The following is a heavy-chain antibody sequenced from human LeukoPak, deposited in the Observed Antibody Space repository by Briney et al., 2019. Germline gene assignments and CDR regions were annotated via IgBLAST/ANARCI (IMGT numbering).Heavy chain of an antibody. D-gene: IGHD1-1*01. V-gene: IGHV3-23*01. CDR3: AKGLGTYSFDY. Sequence: GGSLRLSCAASGFTFSSYALSWVRQAPGKGLEWVSAISGSSGSTYYADSVKGRFTISRDNSKNTLYLQMNSLRAEDTATYYCAKGLGTYSFDYWGQGTLVTVSS. CDR2: ISGSSGST. J-gene: IGHJ4*02. CDR1: GFTFSSYA.